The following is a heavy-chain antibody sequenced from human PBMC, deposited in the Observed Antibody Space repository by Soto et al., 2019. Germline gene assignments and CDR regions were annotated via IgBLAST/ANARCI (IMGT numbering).Heavy chain of an antibody. D-gene: IGHD1-20*01. CDR1: GYTFTSYG. CDR2: ISAYNGNT. V-gene: IGHV1-18*01. Sequence: QVQLVQSGAEVKKPGASVKVSCKASGYTFTSYGISWVRQAPGQGLEWMGWISAYNGNTNYAQKLQGRVTMTTDTATSTAYMELRSLRSDDTAVYYCAVRYILHNYYDYGMDVWGQGTTVTVSS. CDR3: AVRYILHNYYDYGMDV. J-gene: IGHJ6*02.